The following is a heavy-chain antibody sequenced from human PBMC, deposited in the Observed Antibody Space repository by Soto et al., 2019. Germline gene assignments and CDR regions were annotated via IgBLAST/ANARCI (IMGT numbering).Heavy chain of an antibody. CDR2: ISDSGGTV. CDR1: GFTFSSYE. CDR3: ARDLLHYDFWSGYSAYFYYGMGV. Sequence: GGSLRLSCAASGFTFSSYEMNWVRQAPGQGLEWVSYISDSGGTVYYADSVKGRFTVSRDHAQNSVYLQMNSLRTEDTAVYYCARDLLHYDFWSGYSAYFYYGMGVWGPGTTVTVSS. D-gene: IGHD3-3*01. V-gene: IGHV3-48*03. J-gene: IGHJ6*02.